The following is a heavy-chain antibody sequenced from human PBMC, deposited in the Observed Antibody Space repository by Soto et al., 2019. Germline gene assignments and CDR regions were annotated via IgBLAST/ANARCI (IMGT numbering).Heavy chain of an antibody. CDR2: ISYDGSNK. V-gene: IGHV3-30*18. CDR1: GFTFNTYD. D-gene: IGHD2-2*01. CDR3: AKGQHCSSTSCYFYYYGMDV. J-gene: IGHJ6*02. Sequence: QVPLVESGGGVVQPGRSLRLSCAASGFTFNTYDMHWVRQAPGKGLEWVAVISYDGSNKYYADSVKGRLTISRDNYKNTLYLQMNSLRAEDTAVYYCAKGQHCSSTSCYFYYYGMDVWGQGTKVAVSS.